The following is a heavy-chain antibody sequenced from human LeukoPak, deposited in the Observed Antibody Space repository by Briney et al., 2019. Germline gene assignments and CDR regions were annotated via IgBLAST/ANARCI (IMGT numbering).Heavy chain of an antibody. CDR1: GGSISSTRYY. Sequence: SETLSLTCSVSGGSISSTRYYWGWIRQPPGKGLDWIGSMYYTGSSYYNPSLKSRVTISADTSKNQFSLKMSSVTAADTAVYYCARAWIQRGYYFDYWGQGTLVTVSS. V-gene: IGHV4-39*01. D-gene: IGHD5-18*01. J-gene: IGHJ4*02. CDR3: ARAWIQRGYYFDY. CDR2: MYYTGSS.